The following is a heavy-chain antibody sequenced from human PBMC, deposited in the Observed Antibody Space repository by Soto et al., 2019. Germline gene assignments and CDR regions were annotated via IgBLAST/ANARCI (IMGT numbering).Heavy chain of an antibody. CDR2: INHSGST. CDR3: ARGMGDYYDSSGYYWFDY. D-gene: IGHD3-22*01. Sequence: SETLSLTCAVYGGSFSGYYWSWIRQPPGKGLEWIGEINHSGSTNYNPSLKSRVTISVDTSKNQFSLKLSSVTAADTAVYYCARGMGDYYDSSGYYWFDYWGQGTLVTVSS. V-gene: IGHV4-34*01. J-gene: IGHJ4*02. CDR1: GGSFSGYY.